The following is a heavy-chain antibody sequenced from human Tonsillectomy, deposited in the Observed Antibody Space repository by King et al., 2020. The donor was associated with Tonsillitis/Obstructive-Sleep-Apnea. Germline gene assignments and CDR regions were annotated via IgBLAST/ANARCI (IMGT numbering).Heavy chain of an antibody. CDR3: VKGASGDYYYDSSGYYYEGNLFDY. Sequence: DVQLVESGGGLVQPGGSLRLSCSASGFTFSSYAMHWVRQAPGKGLEYVSAISSNGGSTYYADSVKGRFTISRDNSKNTLYLQMSSLRAEDTAVYYCVKGASGDYYYDSSGYYYEGNLFDYWGQGTLVTVSS. D-gene: IGHD3-22*01. V-gene: IGHV3-64D*06. CDR2: ISSNGGST. J-gene: IGHJ4*02. CDR1: GFTFSSYA.